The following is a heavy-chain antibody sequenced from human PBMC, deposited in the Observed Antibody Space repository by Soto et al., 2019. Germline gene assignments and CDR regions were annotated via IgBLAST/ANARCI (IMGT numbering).Heavy chain of an antibody. CDR2: INPSGGST. J-gene: IGHJ4*02. Sequence: QVQLVQSGAEVKKPGASVKVSCKASGYTFTSYYMHWVRQAPGQGLEWMGIINPSGGSTSYAQKFQGRVTMTRDKSTSPVYMELSSLRSEDTAVYYCARDRGEWLEKEYFDYWGQGTLVTVSS. V-gene: IGHV1-46*03. CDR1: GYTFTSYY. D-gene: IGHD6-19*01. CDR3: ARDRGEWLEKEYFDY.